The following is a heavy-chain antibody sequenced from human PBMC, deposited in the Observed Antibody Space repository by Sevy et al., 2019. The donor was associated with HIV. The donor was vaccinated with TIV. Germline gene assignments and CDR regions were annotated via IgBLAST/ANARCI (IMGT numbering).Heavy chain of an antibody. CDR1: GFTVSSNY. D-gene: IGHD6-19*01. Sequence: GGSLRLSCAASGFTVSSNYMSWVRQAPGKGLEWVSVIYSGGSTYYADSVKGRFTISRDNSKNTLYLQMNSLRAEDTAVYYCASLYSSGWYYFDYWGQRTLVTVSS. V-gene: IGHV3-53*01. J-gene: IGHJ4*02. CDR3: ASLYSSGWYYFDY. CDR2: IYSGGST.